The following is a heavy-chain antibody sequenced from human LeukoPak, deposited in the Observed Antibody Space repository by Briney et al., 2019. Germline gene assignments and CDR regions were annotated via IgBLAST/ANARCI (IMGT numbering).Heavy chain of an antibody. J-gene: IGHJ5*02. CDR2: INPNSGGT. V-gene: IGHV1-2*02. D-gene: IGHD1-26*01. Sequence: ASVKVSCKASGYTFTGYYMHWVRQAPGQGLEWMGWINPNSGGTNYAQKFQGRVTMTRDTSISTAYMELSRLRSDDTAVYYCARRRGGIVGATKDWFDPWGQGTLVTVSS. CDR1: GYTFTGYY. CDR3: ARRRGGIVGATKDWFDP.